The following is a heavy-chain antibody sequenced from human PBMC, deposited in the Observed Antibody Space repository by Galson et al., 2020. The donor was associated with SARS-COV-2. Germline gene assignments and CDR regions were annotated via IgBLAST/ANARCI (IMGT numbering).Heavy chain of an antibody. V-gene: IGHV1-24*01. D-gene: IGHD2-21*02. CDR2: FDPEDGET. J-gene: IGHJ4*02. CDR3: ATVIAYCGGDCSYYFDY. Sequence: MHWVRQAPGKGLEWMGGFDPEDGETIYAQKFQGRVTMTEDTSTDTAYMELSSLRSEDTAVYYCATVIAYCGGDCSYYFDYWGQGTLVTVSS.